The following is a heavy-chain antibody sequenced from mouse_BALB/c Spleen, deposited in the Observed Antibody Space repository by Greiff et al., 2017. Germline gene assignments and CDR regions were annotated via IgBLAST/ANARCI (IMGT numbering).Heavy chain of an antibody. D-gene: IGHD3-3*01. CDR2: ISDGGSYT. CDR1: GFTFSDYY. V-gene: IGHV5-4*02. Sequence: DVMLVESGGGLVKPGGSLKLSCAASGFTFSDYYMHWVRQTPEQRLEWVATISDGGSYTYYPDSVKGRFTISIDNAKNNLYLQMSSLKSEDTAMYYCARDGGRAMDYWGQGTSVTVSA. CDR3: ARDGGRAMDY. J-gene: IGHJ4*01.